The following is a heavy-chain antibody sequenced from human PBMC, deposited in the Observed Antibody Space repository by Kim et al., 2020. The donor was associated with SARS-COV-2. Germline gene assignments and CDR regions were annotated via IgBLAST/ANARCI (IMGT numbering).Heavy chain of an antibody. D-gene: IGHD5-12*01. J-gene: IGHJ4*02. CDR2: VKTDGSST. V-gene: IGHV3-74*01. CDR1: GFTFSSYW. CDR3: ARGRGSSASGYFDY. Sequence: GGSLRLSCAASGFTFSSYWMHWVRQAPGKGLVWVSRVKTDGSSTDYADSVKGRFTISRDNAKNTLYLQMISLRAEDTAVYYCARGRGSSASGYFDYWGQGTLVTVSS.